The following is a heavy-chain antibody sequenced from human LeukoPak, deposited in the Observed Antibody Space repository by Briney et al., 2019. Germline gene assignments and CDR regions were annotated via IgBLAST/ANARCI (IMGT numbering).Heavy chain of an antibody. J-gene: IGHJ4*02. V-gene: IGHV3-30*18. Sequence: GRSLRLSCAASGFTFSSYGMHWARQAPGKGLEWVAVISYDGSNKYYADSVKGRFTISRDNSKNTLYLQMNSLRAEDTAVYYCAKEKGSSSGCDYWGQGTLVTVSS. CDR3: AKEKGSSSGCDY. D-gene: IGHD6-25*01. CDR1: GFTFSSYG. CDR2: ISYDGSNK.